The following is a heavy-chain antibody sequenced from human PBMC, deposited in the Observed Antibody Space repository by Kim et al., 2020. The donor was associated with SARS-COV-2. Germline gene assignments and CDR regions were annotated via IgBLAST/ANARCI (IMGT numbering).Heavy chain of an antibody. D-gene: IGHD4-4*01. CDR2: ISYDGSNK. CDR1: GFTLSTFS. V-gene: IGHV3-30*04. Sequence: GGSLRLSCAASGFTLSTFSMHWVRQAPGKGLEWVAIISYDGSNKYNTNSVKGRFTISRDTSKNTLYLQMNSLRPEDTAVYYCARETPDYSSSWYDIWGQGTMVTVSS. J-gene: IGHJ3*02. CDR3: ARETPDYSSSWYDI.